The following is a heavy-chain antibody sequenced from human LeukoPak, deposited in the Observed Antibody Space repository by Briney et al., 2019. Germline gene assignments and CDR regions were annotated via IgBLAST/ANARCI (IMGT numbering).Heavy chain of an antibody. V-gene: IGHV5-51*01. CDR1: GYSFTSHW. Sequence: AGESLKISCKGSGYSFTSHWIGWVRQMPGKGLEWMGIIYPGDSGTRYSPSFQGQVTISADKSISTAYLQWSSLKASDTAMYYCARRYYYDSSGYYLAHDAFDIWGQGTMVTVSS. CDR3: ARRYYYDSSGYYLAHDAFDI. CDR2: IYPGDSGT. J-gene: IGHJ3*02. D-gene: IGHD3-22*01.